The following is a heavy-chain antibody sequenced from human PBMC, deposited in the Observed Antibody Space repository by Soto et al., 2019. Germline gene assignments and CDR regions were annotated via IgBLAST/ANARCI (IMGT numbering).Heavy chain of an antibody. CDR2: ISVYNGYT. J-gene: IGHJ4*02. V-gene: IGHV1-18*01. CDR1: GYTFTNYG. D-gene: IGHD3-3*01. CDR3: ARGARTIFGVVIPAPADY. Sequence: ASVKVSCKASGYTFTNYGINWVRQAPGQGLEWMGWISVYNGYTNYAQKLQGRVTMTTDTSTSTAYMELRSLRSDDTAVYYCARGARTIFGVVIPAPADYWGQGTLVTVSS.